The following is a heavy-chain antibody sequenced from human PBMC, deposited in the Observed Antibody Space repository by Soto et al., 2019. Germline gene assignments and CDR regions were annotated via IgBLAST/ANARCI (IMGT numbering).Heavy chain of an antibody. V-gene: IGHV4-30-4*01. Sequence: SETLSLTCTVSGGSISNGNYYWSWIRQPPGQGMGWFGYICCGGSTFYNPSLKSRITMSEDMSKNQFSPNLSYVTAADAAVYYCARYCSSTSCLNFDYWGQGILVTVS. CDR1: GGSISNGNYY. CDR3: ARYCSSTSCLNFDY. J-gene: IGHJ4*02. CDR2: ICCGGST. D-gene: IGHD2-2*01.